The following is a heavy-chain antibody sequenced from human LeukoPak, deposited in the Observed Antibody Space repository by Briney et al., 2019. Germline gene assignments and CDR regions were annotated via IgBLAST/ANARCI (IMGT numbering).Heavy chain of an antibody. CDR1: GGSISSYY. Sequence: SETLSLTCTLSGGSISSYYWSWIRQPAGKGLEWIGRIYTSGSTNYNPSLKSRVTMSVDTSKNQFSLKLSSVTAADTAVYYCARDNGIVGATRIWDYWGQGTLVTVSS. CDR2: IYTSGST. V-gene: IGHV4-4*07. D-gene: IGHD1-26*01. CDR3: ARDNGIVGATRIWDY. J-gene: IGHJ4*02.